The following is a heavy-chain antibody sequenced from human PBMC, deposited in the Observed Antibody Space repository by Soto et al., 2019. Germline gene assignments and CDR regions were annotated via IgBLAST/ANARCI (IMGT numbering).Heavy chain of an antibody. Sequence: QVQLVESGGGVVQPGRSLRLSCAASGFTFSSYAMHWVLQAPGKGLEWGAVISYDGSNKYYADSVKGRFTISRDNSKNTLYLQMNSLRAEDTAVYYCARTPLGVFGVVSYYYGMDVWGQGTTVTVSS. CDR3: ARTPLGVFGVVSYYYGMDV. CDR2: ISYDGSNK. J-gene: IGHJ6*02. V-gene: IGHV3-30-3*01. D-gene: IGHD3-3*01. CDR1: GFTFSSYA.